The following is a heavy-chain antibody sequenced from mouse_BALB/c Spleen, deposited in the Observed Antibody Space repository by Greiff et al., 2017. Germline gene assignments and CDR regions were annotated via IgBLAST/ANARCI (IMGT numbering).Heavy chain of an antibody. CDR2: ISDGGSYT. CDR1: GFTFSDYY. J-gene: IGHJ2*01. Sequence: EVKLMESGGGLVKPGGSLKLSCAASGFTFSDYYMYWVRQTPEKRLEWVATISDGGSYTYYPDSVKGRFTISRDNAKNNLYLQMSSLKSEDTAMYYCARDATVVATGYFDYWGQGTTLTVSS. CDR3: ARDATVVATGYFDY. D-gene: IGHD1-1*01. V-gene: IGHV5-4*02.